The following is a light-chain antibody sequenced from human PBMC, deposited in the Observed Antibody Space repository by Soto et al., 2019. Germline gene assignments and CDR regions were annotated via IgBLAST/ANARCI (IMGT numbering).Light chain of an antibody. CDR2: TTS. CDR3: QQHYNTPRT. J-gene: IGKJ1*01. CDR1: QPISDY. V-gene: IGKV1-39*01. Sequence: DIQMTQSPSSMSASLGHRVTITCRTSQPISDYLNWYQQKPGKAPTLLIYTTSNLQSGVPSRFSGSGSATHFTLTISSLQPEDFATYYCQQHYNTPRTFGQGTKVDIK.